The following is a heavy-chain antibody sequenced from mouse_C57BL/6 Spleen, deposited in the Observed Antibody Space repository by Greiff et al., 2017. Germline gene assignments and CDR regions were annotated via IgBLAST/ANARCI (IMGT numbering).Heavy chain of an antibody. J-gene: IGHJ3*01. CDR2: IDPSDSYT. V-gene: IGHV1-50*01. CDR1: GYTFTSYW. D-gene: IGHD3-2*02. CDR3: ARRQLRLWFAY. Sequence: QVQLQQPGAELVKPGASVKLSCKASGYTFTSYWMQWVKQRPGQGLEWIGEIDPSDSYTNYNQKFKGKATLTVYTSSSTAYMQLSSLTSEDSAVXYCARRQLRLWFAYWGQGTLVTVSA.